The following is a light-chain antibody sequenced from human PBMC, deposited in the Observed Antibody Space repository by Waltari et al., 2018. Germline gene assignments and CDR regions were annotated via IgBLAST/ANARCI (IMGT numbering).Light chain of an antibody. J-gene: IGLJ2*01. Sequence: QSALTQPRSVSGSPGQSVTIACTGTNSDVGGYKYVSWYQHHPGKAPKLMIYDVGKRPSVVPDRFSGSKSGNTASLTISGLQAEDEGDYYCCSYAGSYTTSVVFGGGTRLTVL. CDR1: NSDVGGYKY. CDR2: DVG. V-gene: IGLV2-11*01. CDR3: CSYAGSYTTSVV.